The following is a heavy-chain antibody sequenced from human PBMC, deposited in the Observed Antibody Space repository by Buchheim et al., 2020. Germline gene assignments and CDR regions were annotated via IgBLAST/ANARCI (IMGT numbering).Heavy chain of an antibody. Sequence: VQLVESGGGVVQPWTSLRLSCVASGFTFWDSAMHWVRQAPGKGLEWVANIKQDGSEENYVDSVKGRFTISRDNAKNSVYLQMNNLRAEDTALYYCARGWAAGAYWGQGIL. D-gene: IGHD6-13*01. CDR2: IKQDGSEE. CDR1: GFTFWDSA. V-gene: IGHV3-7*01. J-gene: IGHJ4*02. CDR3: ARGWAAGAY.